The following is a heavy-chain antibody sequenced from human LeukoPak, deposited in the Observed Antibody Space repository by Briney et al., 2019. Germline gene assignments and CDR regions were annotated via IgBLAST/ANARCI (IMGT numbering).Heavy chain of an antibody. V-gene: IGHV4-4*07. CDR2: IHTRGST. D-gene: IGHD2-15*01. J-gene: IGHJ3*02. CDR1: GGSINNYY. Sequence: TSSETLSLTCTVSGGSINNYYWSWIRQPAGKGLEWIGRIHTRGSTNYNPSLKSRVTMSVDTSKNQFSLKLSSVTAADTAVYYCARGRYCSADICSGGDAFDIWGQGTMVSVSS. CDR3: ARGRYCSADICSGGDAFDI.